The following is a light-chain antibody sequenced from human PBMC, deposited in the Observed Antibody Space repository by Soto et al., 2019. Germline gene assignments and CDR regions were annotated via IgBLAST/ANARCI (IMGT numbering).Light chain of an antibody. V-gene: IGKV3-15*01. J-gene: IGKJ1*01. CDR3: KQYNNWPPT. Sequence: EIVMTQSPATLSVSPGERATLSCRASQSVSSNLAWYQQKPGQAPRLLIYGASTRATGIPARFSGSGSGTEFNLTISSLQSEDFAVYYCKQYNNWPPTFGQGTKVEIK. CDR1: QSVSSN. CDR2: GAS.